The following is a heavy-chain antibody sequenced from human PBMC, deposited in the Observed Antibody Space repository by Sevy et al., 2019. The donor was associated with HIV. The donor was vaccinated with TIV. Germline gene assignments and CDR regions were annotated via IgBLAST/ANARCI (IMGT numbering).Heavy chain of an antibody. CDR2: ISSSSSYI. V-gene: IGHV3-21*01. J-gene: IGHJ6*02. CDR3: AREGGHVNIFGMVPRDAMDV. CDR1: GFTFSPYS. Sequence: GGSLRLSCAASGFTFSPYSMNWVRQAPGKGLEWVSSISSSSSYIYYADSVKGRFIISRANAKNSLYLQMNSLRAEDTAVYYCAREGGHVNIFGMVPRDAMDVWGQGTTVTVSS. D-gene: IGHD3-3*02.